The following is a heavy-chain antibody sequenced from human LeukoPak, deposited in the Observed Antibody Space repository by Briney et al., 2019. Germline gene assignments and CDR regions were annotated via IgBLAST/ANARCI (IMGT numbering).Heavy chain of an antibody. D-gene: IGHD7-27*01. CDR1: AYSSSNFW. CDR3: ARKTGDKDIDY. J-gene: IGHJ4*02. Sequence: GESLKISCKGSAYSSSNFWNGWVRQMPGKGLEWMGIINPGDSDTRYSPSFQGQVTISADKSINTAYLQWSSLRASDTAIYYCARKTGDKDIDYWGQGTLVTVSS. V-gene: IGHV5-51*01. CDR2: INPGDSDT.